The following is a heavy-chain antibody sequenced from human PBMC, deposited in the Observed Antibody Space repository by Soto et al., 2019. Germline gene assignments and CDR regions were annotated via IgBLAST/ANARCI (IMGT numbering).Heavy chain of an antibody. Sequence: SETLSLTCTVSGGSISSYYWSWIRQPPGKGLEWIGYIYYSGSTNYNPSLKSRVTISVDTSKNQFSLKLSSVTAADTAVYYCARYLTMVRGFFPWGQGTLVTAPQ. CDR2: IYYSGST. CDR1: GGSISSYY. CDR3: ARYLTMVRGFFP. J-gene: IGHJ5*02. D-gene: IGHD3-10*01. V-gene: IGHV4-59*01.